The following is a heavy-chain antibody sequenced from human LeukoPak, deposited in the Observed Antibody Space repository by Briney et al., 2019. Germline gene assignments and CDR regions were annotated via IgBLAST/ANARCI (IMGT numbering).Heavy chain of an antibody. Sequence: SETLSLTCAVYGGSFSGYYWSWICQPPGKGLEWIGEINHSGSTNYNPSLKSRVTMSVDTSKNQLSLKLSSVTAADTAVYYCARTGSSANFDYWGQGTLVTVSS. D-gene: IGHD6-13*01. CDR2: INHSGST. CDR1: GGSFSGYY. V-gene: IGHV4-34*01. J-gene: IGHJ4*02. CDR3: ARTGSSANFDY.